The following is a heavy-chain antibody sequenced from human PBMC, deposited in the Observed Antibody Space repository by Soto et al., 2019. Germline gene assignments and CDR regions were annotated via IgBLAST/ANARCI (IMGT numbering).Heavy chain of an antibody. CDR1: GYSISSGSY. V-gene: IGHV4-38-2*01. CDR2: MYHGGTT. Sequence: SETLSLTCAVSGYSISSGSYWGWIRQSPEMGLEWIVSMYHGGTTFYNPSLKSRVSMSMDTSKNQFSLKLTSVTAADTAVYYCATPGLYYFDRTGTFDYWGQGTLVTVSS. CDR3: ATPGLYYFDRTGTFDY. J-gene: IGHJ4*02. D-gene: IGHD3-9*01.